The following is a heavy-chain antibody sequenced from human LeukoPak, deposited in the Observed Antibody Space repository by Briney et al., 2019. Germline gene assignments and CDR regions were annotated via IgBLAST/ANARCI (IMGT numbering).Heavy chain of an antibody. Sequence: GGSLRLSCAASGFTFSSYTMTWVRQAPGKGLEWVSGISGSGDSTYYADSVKGRFTISRDNSKNTLYLQMNSLRAEDTAVYYCAKTGISAFDIWGQGTMVTVSS. V-gene: IGHV3-23*01. D-gene: IGHD3-3*02. J-gene: IGHJ3*02. CDR3: AKTGISAFDI. CDR1: GFTFSSYT. CDR2: ISGSGDST.